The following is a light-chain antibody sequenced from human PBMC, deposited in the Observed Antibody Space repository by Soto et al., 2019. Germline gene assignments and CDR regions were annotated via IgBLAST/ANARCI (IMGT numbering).Light chain of an antibody. CDR2: EVT. J-gene: IGLJ1*01. CDR3: CSYTSGTSV. Sequence: HSVLTQPASVSGSPGQSITISCTGTSTDVNGHNYVSWYQQHPGKAPKVIIYEVTNRPSGISHRFSGSKSGNTASLTISGLQAEDEADYYCCSYTSGTSVFGTGTKVTVL. CDR1: STDVNGHNY. V-gene: IGLV2-14*01.